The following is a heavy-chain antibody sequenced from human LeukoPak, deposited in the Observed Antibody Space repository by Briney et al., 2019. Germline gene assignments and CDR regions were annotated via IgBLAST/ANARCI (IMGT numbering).Heavy chain of an antibody. D-gene: IGHD3-22*01. J-gene: IGHJ3*02. CDR1: GGTFSSYA. CDR3: ARAGVVVIEPHDAFDI. V-gene: IGHV1-69*13. Sequence: SVKVSCKASGGTFSSYAISWVRQAPGQGLEWMGGIIPIFGTANYAQKFQGRVTITADESTSTAYMELSSLRSEDTAVYYCARAGVVVIEPHDAFDIWGQGTIVTVSS. CDR2: IIPIFGTA.